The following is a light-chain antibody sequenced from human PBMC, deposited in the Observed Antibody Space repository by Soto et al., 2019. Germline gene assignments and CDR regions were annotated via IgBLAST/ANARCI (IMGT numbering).Light chain of an antibody. J-gene: IGKJ1*01. CDR1: QDISNS. V-gene: IGKV1-27*01. CDR3: QKYNSAPWT. CDR2: AAS. Sequence: DIQVTQSPSSLSASVGDRVTITCRASQDISNSLAWYQQKPGKVPKLLIYAASTLQSGVPSRFSGSGSGTDFTLTISSLQPEDVATYYCQKYNSAPWTFGQGTKVEIK.